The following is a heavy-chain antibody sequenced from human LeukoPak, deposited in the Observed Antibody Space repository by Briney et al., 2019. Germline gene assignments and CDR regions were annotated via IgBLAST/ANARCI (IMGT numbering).Heavy chain of an antibody. CDR2: VSDNSNYI. CDR1: GFTFRSYS. CDR3: ARDQGDF. V-gene: IGHV3-21*01. Sequence: GGSLRLSCAASGFTFRSYSMNWVRQTPRKGLEWVSAVSDNSNYIYYADSVKGRFTISRDNAKNSLYLQMNSLRVEDTAVYYCARDQGDFWGQGTLVTVSS. J-gene: IGHJ4*02.